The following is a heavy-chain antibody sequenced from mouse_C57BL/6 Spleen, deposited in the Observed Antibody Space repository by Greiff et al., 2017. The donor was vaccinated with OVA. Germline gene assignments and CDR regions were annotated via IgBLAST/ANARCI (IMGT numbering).Heavy chain of an antibody. V-gene: IGHV1-64*01. CDR1: GYTFTSYW. CDR2: IHPTSGST. Sequence: QVQLQQPGAELVKPGASVKLSCKASGYTFTSYWMHWVKQRPGQGLEWIGMIHPTSGSTNYNEKFKSKATLTVDKSSSTAYMQLSSLTSEDSAVDYCARCLGGLQRDAMDYWGQGTSVTVSS. J-gene: IGHJ4*01. CDR3: ARCLGGLQRDAMDY. D-gene: IGHD1-1*01.